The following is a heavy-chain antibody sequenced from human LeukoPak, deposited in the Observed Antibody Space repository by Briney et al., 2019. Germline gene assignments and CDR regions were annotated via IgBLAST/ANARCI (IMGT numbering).Heavy chain of an antibody. Sequence: GSLRLSCAASGFTFSSYGMSWVRQAPGKGLEWVSAINGDGGSIYYTDSVKGRLTISSDNSKNTLYLQMNSLRAEDTAVYYCAKDSGIAGTRWYFDLWGRGTLVTVSS. D-gene: IGHD6-13*01. CDR1: GFTFSSYG. J-gene: IGHJ2*01. CDR3: AKDSGIAGTRWYFDL. V-gene: IGHV3-23*01. CDR2: INGDGGSI.